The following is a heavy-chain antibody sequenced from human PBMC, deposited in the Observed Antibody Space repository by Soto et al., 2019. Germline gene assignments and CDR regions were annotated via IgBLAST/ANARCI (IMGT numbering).Heavy chain of an antibody. D-gene: IGHD4-17*01. V-gene: IGHV1-18*01. CDR2: MSTYNGNT. J-gene: IGHJ4*02. CDR3: ARHHYGVDDY. Sequence: QVQLVQSGAEVKKPGASVKVSCKASGYTFTSYGISWVRQAPGQGLEWMGWMSTYNGNTNYAQKLQGRVTMTTDTSKSTAYMELRGLRSDDTDVYDCARHHYGVDDYWGQGTLVTVSS. CDR1: GYTFTSYG.